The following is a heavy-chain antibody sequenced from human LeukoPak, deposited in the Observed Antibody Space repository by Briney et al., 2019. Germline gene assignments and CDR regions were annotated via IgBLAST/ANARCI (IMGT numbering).Heavy chain of an antibody. Sequence: RASVKVSCKVSGYTLTELSMHWVRQAPGKGLEWMGGFDPEDGETIYAQKFQGRVTMTEDTSTDTAYMELSSLRAEDTAVYYCARGIYSSSSRADYFDYWGQGALVTVSS. CDR3: ARGIYSSSSRADYFDY. CDR1: GYTLTELS. CDR2: FDPEDGET. V-gene: IGHV1-24*01. D-gene: IGHD6-6*01. J-gene: IGHJ4*02.